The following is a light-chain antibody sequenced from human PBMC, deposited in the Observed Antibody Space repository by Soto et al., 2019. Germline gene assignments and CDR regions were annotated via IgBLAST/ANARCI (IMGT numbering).Light chain of an antibody. Sequence: EIVMTQSPATLSVSPVERATLSCRASQSVSSNLAWYQQKPGQAPRLLIYGASTRATGIPARFSGSGSGTEFTLTISSLQSEDFAVYYCQQYNNWPPWAFGQGTK. CDR1: QSVSSN. CDR2: GAS. J-gene: IGKJ1*01. CDR3: QQYNNWPPWA. V-gene: IGKV3-15*01.